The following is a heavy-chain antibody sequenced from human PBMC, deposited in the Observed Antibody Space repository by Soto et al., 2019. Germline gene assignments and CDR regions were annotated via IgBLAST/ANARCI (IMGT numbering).Heavy chain of an antibody. CDR1: RYTFTTYA. CDR2: INIGNGNT. J-gene: IGHJ4*02. CDR3: ARGMDIVGTIPRGYFDY. Sequence: ASVKVSCKASRYTFTTYAMHWVRQAPGQRLEWMGWINIGNGNTKYSQKFQGRVTITRDTSASTAYMELSSLKSEDTAVYYCARGMDIVGTIPRGYFDYWGQGTLVTVSS. D-gene: IGHD5-12*01. V-gene: IGHV1-3*04.